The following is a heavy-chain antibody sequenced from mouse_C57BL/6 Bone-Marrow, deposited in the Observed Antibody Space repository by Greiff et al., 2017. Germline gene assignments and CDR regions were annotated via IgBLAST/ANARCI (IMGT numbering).Heavy chain of an antibody. CDR1: GYTFTSYD. CDR2: IYPRDGST. V-gene: IGHV1-85*01. CDR3: ARSIYYDDYYAMDY. D-gene: IGHD2-4*01. J-gene: IGHJ4*01. Sequence: QVQLQQSGPELVKPGASVKLSCKASGYTFTSYDINWVKQRPGQGLELIGWIYPRDGSTKYTEKFKGKATLTVDTSSSTAYMELHSLTSDDSAVYFCARSIYYDDYYAMDYWGQGTSVTVSS.